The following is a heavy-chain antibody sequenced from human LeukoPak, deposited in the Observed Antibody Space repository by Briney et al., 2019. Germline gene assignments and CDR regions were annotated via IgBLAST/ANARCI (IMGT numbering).Heavy chain of an antibody. CDR1: GGSISSGSYY. CDR2: IYTSGST. CDR3: ARGWQWLV. J-gene: IGHJ4*02. Sequence: SETLSLTCTVSGGSISSGSYYWRWIRQPAGKGLEWIGRIYTSGSTNYNPSLKSRVTISVDTSKNQFSLKLSSVTAADTAVYYCARGWQWLVWGQGTLVTVSS. V-gene: IGHV4-61*02. D-gene: IGHD6-19*01.